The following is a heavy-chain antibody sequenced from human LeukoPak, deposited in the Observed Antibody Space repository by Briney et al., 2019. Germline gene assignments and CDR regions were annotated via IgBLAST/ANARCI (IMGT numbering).Heavy chain of an antibody. V-gene: IGHV3-30*02. D-gene: IGHD1-26*01. CDR3: ANFVGATTLDY. CDR1: GFTFSNYG. CDR2: IRFDGTSK. Sequence: PGGSLRLSCAASGFTFSNYGMHWVRQAPGKGLEWVAFIRFDGTSKYYADSVKGRFTISRDNSKNTLYLQMNSLRAEDTAVYYCANFVGATTLDYWGQGTLVTVSS. J-gene: IGHJ4*02.